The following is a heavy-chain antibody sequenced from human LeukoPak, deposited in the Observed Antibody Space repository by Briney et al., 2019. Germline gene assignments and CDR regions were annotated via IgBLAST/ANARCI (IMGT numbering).Heavy chain of an antibody. CDR2: INSDGSST. Sequence: PGGSLRLSCAASGFTFSSYWMHWVRQAPGKGLVWVSRINSDGSSTSYADSVKGQFTISRDNAKNTLYLQMNSLRAEDTAVYYCARFPVFGEYYFDYWGQGTLVTVSS. J-gene: IGHJ4*02. CDR1: GFTFSSYW. D-gene: IGHD3-16*01. CDR3: ARFPVFGEYYFDY. V-gene: IGHV3-74*01.